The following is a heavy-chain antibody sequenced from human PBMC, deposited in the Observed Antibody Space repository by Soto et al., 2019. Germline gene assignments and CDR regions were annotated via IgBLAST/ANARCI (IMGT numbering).Heavy chain of an antibody. J-gene: IGHJ4*02. CDR3: ARVSGSYYSLDY. CDR1: GGSISSYY. CDR2: IYYSGCT. Sequence: SETLSLTCTVSGGSISSYYWSWIRQPPGKGLEWIGYIYYSGCTNYNPSLKSRVTISVDTSKNQFSLKLSSVTAADTAVYYCARVSGSYYSLDYWGQGTLVTVSS. V-gene: IGHV4-59*01. D-gene: IGHD1-26*01.